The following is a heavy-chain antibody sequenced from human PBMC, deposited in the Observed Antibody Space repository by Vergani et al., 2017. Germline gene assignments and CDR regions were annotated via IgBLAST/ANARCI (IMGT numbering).Heavy chain of an antibody. D-gene: IGHD5-12*01. Sequence: EVQLLESGGDLVQPGGSLRLSCAASGFTFNHYAMNWVRQAPGKGLEWVSGISGSGGSTYYAGSVKGLFTISRDSSKNTLYLQMNSLSAGDTAVYYCAKANPRKSGYDYLYYYHAMDVWGQGTTVTVSS. CDR3: AKANPRKSGYDYLYYYHAMDV. V-gene: IGHV3-23*01. J-gene: IGHJ6*02. CDR2: ISGSGGST. CDR1: GFTFNHYA.